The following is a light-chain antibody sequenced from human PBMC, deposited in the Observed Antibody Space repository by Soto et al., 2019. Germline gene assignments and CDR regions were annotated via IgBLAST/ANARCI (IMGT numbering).Light chain of an antibody. J-gene: IGKJ2*03. CDR1: QTVLYSSNNKNY. Sequence: DIVMTQSPDSLAVSLGERATINCKSSQTVLYSSNNKNYLAWYQHKPGQPPKLLIYWASTRESGVPDRFSGSGSGTDFPLTISSLQAEDVAVYYCQQYYSNPLSFGQGTKLEIK. V-gene: IGKV4-1*01. CDR2: WAS. CDR3: QQYYSNPLS.